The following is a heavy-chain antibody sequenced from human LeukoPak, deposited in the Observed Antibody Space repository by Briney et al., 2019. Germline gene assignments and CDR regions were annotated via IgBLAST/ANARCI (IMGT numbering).Heavy chain of an antibody. CDR3: AKEEGFCTGGKCYPGAFDI. D-gene: IGHD2-8*02. CDR1: RFSFSAYG. CDR2: IRHTVNGQ. J-gene: IGHJ3*02. Sequence: PGGSLRLSCAACRFSFSAYGMHWVRQAPGKGLEWVAFIRHTVNGQYYADSVKGRFTISRDISNNTLFLQMNSLRPEDTAVYFCAKEEGFCTGGKCYPGAFDIWGQGTMVTVSP. V-gene: IGHV3-30*02.